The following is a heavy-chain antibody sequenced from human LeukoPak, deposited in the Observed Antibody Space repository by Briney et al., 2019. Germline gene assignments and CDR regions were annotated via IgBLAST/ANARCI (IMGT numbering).Heavy chain of an antibody. V-gene: IGHV4-30-4*08. Sequence: SETLSLTCTVSGDSISNGDYYWSWIRQHPEKGLECIGHIYCSGATYYNPSLKSRLTISVDTPKSQFSLKLSSMTAADTAMYYCARLSRSSGGYPYVFDIWGQGIMVTVSS. CDR2: IYCSGAT. CDR1: GDSISNGDYY. J-gene: IGHJ3*02. D-gene: IGHD2-15*01. CDR3: ARLSRSSGGYPYVFDI.